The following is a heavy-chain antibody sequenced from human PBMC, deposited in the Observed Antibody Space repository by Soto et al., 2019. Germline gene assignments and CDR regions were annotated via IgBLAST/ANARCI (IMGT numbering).Heavy chain of an antibody. CDR2: IYYLWTT. D-gene: IGHD3-22*01. J-gene: IGHJ4*02. Sequence: QLQLQESGPGLANPSETLSLTCTVSGGSISSSSSYWGWIRQPPGNGLEWVGSIYYLWTTYSNPSLGSGVTISINTSKNQFSLKLRSVTAAGAAVFYCAGLYPAESSGYHLNYWGQGALVTVSS. CDR3: AGLYPAESSGYHLNY. V-gene: IGHV4-39*01. CDR1: GGSISSSSSY.